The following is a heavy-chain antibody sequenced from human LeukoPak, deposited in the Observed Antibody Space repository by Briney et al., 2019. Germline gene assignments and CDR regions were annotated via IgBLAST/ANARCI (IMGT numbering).Heavy chain of an antibody. D-gene: IGHD6-6*01. CDR1: GYTFTSYD. CDR3: ARGTGVLSLYSSSVVDY. CDR2: MNPNSGNT. Sequence: ASVKVSCKASGYTFTSYDINLVRQATGQGLEWMGWMNPNSGNTGYAQKFQGRVTMTRNTSISTAYMELSSLRSEDTAVYYCARGTGVLSLYSSSVVDYWGQGTLVTVSS. J-gene: IGHJ4*02. V-gene: IGHV1-8*01.